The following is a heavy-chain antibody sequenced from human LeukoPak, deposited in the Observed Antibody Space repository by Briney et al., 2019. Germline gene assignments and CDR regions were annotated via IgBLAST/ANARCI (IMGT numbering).Heavy chain of an antibody. J-gene: IGHJ4*02. V-gene: IGHV4-39*07. CDR2: IYYSGST. CDR3: ARDGDIVATGSFDY. CDR1: GGSISSYY. Sequence: PSETLSLTCTVSGGSISSYYWSWIRQPPGKGLEWIGSIYYSGSTYYNPSLKSRVTISVDTSKNQFSLKLSSVTAADTAVYYCARDGDIVATGSFDYWGQGTLVTVSS. D-gene: IGHD5-12*01.